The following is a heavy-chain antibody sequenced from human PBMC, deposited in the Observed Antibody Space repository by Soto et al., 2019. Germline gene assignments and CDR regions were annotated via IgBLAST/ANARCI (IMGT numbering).Heavy chain of an antibody. V-gene: IGHV4-39*01. CDR3: ASSYLLSRFDP. J-gene: IGHJ5*02. CDR2: IYYSGST. Sequence: QLQLQESGPGLVKPSETLSLTCTVSGGSISSSSYYWGWIRQPPGKGLEWIGSIYYSGSTYYNPSLKRRVTISVDTTKNQFSLKLSSLTAADTAVYYGASSYLLSRFDPWGQGTLVTVSS. CDR1: GGSISSSSYY. D-gene: IGHD3-9*01.